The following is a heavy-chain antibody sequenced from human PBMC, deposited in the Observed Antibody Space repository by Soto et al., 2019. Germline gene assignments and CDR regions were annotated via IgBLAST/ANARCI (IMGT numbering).Heavy chain of an antibody. D-gene: IGHD3-22*01. CDR1: GFTFSSYG. V-gene: IGHV3-30*18. CDR2: ISYDGSNK. J-gene: IGHJ4*02. Sequence: QVQLVESGGCVVQPGRSLRLSCAASGFTFSSYGTHWVRQAPGKGLEWVAVISYDGSNKYYADSVKGRFTISRDNSKNTLYLQMNSLRAEDTAVYYCAKAPSRITMIVVVTLPDYWGQGSLVTVSS. CDR3: AKAPSRITMIVVVTLPDY.